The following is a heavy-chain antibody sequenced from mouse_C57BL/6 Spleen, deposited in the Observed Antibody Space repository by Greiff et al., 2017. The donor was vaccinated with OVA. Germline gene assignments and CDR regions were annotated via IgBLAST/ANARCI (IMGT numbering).Heavy chain of an antibody. J-gene: IGHJ1*03. CDR1: GFTFSDYG. D-gene: IGHD1-1*01. CDR2: ISSGSSTI. CDR3: ARHYGSSNDWYFDV. Sequence: VQLKESGGGLVKPGGSLKLSCAASGFTFSDYGMHWVRQAPEKGLEWVAYISSGSSTIYYADTVKGRFTISRDNAKNTLFLQMTSLRSEDTAMYYCARHYGSSNDWYFDVWGTGTTVTVSS. V-gene: IGHV5-17*01.